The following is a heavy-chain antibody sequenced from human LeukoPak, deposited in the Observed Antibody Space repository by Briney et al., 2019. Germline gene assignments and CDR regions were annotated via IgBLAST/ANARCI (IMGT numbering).Heavy chain of an antibody. CDR2: IYHSGST. J-gene: IGHJ4*02. CDR1: GGSISSSSYY. CDR3: AREWNGNYFDY. Sequence: SETLSLTCTVSGGSISSSSYYWGWIRQPPGKGLEWIGSIYHSGSTYYNPSLKSRVTISVDTSKNQFSLKLSSVTAADTAVYYCAREWNGNYFDYWGQGTLVTVSS. V-gene: IGHV4-39*07. D-gene: IGHD1-1*01.